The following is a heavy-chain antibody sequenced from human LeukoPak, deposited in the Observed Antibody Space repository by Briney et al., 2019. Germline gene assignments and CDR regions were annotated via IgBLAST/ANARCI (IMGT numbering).Heavy chain of an antibody. CDR2: IFQSVST. D-gene: IGHD6-19*01. CDR3: ARNNSNGFDF. CDR1: GYSISGGYY. V-gene: IGHV4-38-2*02. J-gene: IGHJ4*02. Sequence: PSETLSLTCTVSGYSISGGYYWGWIRQPPGKGLEWIGTIFQSVSTYYNPSLKSRVTTSVDTSKHQFSLKLSSVTAADTAVYYCARNNSNGFDFWSQGTLVTVSS.